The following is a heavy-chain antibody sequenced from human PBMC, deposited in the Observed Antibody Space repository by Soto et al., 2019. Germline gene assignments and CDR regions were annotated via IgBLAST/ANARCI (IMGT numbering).Heavy chain of an antibody. J-gene: IGHJ6*03. D-gene: IGHD3-3*01. CDR2: ISGSGGST. CDR3: APGPTIFGVVIIAYSHMDV. CDR1: GFTFSSYA. Sequence: EVQLLESGGGLVQPGGSLRLSCAASGFTFSSYAMSWVRQAPGKGLEWVSSISGSGGSTHYADSMKGRFTISRDNSKNRLYLQMNSLRAEDTAVYYGAPGPTIFGVVIIAYSHMDVWGKGTTVTVSS. V-gene: IGHV3-23*01.